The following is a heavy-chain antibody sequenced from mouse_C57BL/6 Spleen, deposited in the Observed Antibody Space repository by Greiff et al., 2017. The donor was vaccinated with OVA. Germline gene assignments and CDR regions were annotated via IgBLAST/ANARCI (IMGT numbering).Heavy chain of an antibody. D-gene: IGHD3-2*02. CDR3: ARESSGYRFAY. J-gene: IGHJ3*01. CDR1: GYAFSSSW. V-gene: IGHV1-82*01. Sequence: QVQLQQSGPELVKPGASVKISCKASGYAFSSSWMNWVKQRPGKGLEWIGRIYPGDGDTNYNGKFKGKATLTADKSSSTAYMQLSSLTSEDSAVYFCARESSGYRFAYWGQGTLVTVSA. CDR2: IYPGDGDT.